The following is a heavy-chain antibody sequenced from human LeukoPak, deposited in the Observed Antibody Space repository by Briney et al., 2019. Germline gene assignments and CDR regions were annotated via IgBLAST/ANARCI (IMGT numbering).Heavy chain of an antibody. D-gene: IGHD3-10*01. CDR1: GFTFSEYW. CDR2: IKEDGCQK. Sequence: PGGSLSLSCVVSGFTFSEYWMTWVRQAPGKGLEWVANIKEDGCQKHYVDSVKGRFTIFRDNAKNTLYLQMDSLRAEDTAVYYCARGGDKNVMGGQGTLVTVSS. V-gene: IGHV3-7*03. CDR3: ARGGDKNVM. J-gene: IGHJ4*02.